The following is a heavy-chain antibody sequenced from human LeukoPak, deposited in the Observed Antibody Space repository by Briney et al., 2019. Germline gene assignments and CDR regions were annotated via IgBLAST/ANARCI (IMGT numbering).Heavy chain of an antibody. Sequence: SETLSLTCTVSGGSISSSSYYWGWIRQPPGKGLEWIGEINHSGSTNYNPSLKSRVTISVDTSKNQFSLKLSSVTAADTAVYYCARAGPPGELWLPRWSGPLRDYFDYWGQGTLVTVSS. CDR1: GGSISSSSYY. J-gene: IGHJ4*02. CDR3: ARAGPPGELWLPRWSGPLRDYFDY. V-gene: IGHV4-39*07. CDR2: INHSGST. D-gene: IGHD5-18*01.